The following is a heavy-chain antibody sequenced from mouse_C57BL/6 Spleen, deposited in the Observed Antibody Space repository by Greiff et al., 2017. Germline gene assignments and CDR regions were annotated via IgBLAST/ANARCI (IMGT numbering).Heavy chain of an antibody. D-gene: IGHD1-1*01. Sequence: QVQLQQSGAELVRPGASVTLSCKASGYTFTDYEMHWVKQTPVHGLEWIGAIDPETGGTAYNQKFKGQAILTADKSSSTAYMELRSLTSEDSAVYYCTGRRLYYGSPYSAMDYWGQGTSVTVSS. J-gene: IGHJ4*01. CDR1: GYTFTDYE. CDR2: IDPETGGT. CDR3: TGRRLYYGSPYSAMDY. V-gene: IGHV1-15*01.